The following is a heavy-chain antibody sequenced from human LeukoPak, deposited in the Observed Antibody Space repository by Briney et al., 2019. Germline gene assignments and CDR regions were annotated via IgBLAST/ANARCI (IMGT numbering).Heavy chain of an antibody. CDR1: GFTFSRYA. J-gene: IGHJ4*02. CDR3: VKDVGGSYAFDY. Sequence: PGGSLRLSCSASGFTFSRYAMHWVRQAPGKGLEYVSGINDNGGRTHYGDSVKGRFSISRDNSKITLHLQMSTLRAEDTALYYCVKDVGGSYAFDYWGQGILVTVAS. V-gene: IGHV3-64D*09. CDR2: INDNGGRT. D-gene: IGHD1-26*01.